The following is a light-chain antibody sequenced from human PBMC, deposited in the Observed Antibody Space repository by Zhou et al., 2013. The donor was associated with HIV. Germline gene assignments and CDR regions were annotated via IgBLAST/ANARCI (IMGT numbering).Light chain of an antibody. CDR1: QDISNY. V-gene: IGKV1-39*01. J-gene: IGKJ4*01. CDR2: AAS. Sequence: DIQMTQSPSSLSASVGDRVTITCQASQDISNYLNWFQQEPGKAPKLLIFAASSVQSGVPSRFSGSGSGTDFTLTIISLQPEDFTTYYCQQSYSTPLTFGGGTKVEIK. CDR3: QQSYSTPLT.